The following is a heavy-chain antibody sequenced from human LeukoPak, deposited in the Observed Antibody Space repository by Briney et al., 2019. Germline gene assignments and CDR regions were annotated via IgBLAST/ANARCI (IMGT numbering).Heavy chain of an antibody. V-gene: IGHV3-13*04. J-gene: IGHJ2*01. Sequence: PGGSLSLSRAASVFTLSSYDMHWVRQATGRGVECGSGIGTASDTYYPGSVKGRFTIARENANNSLYLQMNGLTAGDTAVYYCARKSRLLPYWYFELWGRGTLVTVSS. D-gene: IGHD2-21*02. CDR2: IGTASDT. CDR1: VFTLSSYD. CDR3: ARKSRLLPYWYFEL.